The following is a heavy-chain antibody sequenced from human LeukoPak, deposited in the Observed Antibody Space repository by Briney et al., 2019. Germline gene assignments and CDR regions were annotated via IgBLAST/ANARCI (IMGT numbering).Heavy chain of an antibody. D-gene: IGHD1-26*01. CDR1: GFTVSSNY. V-gene: IGHV3-53*01. CDR2: IYSGGST. CDR3: ARGGSYLSAFDI. Sequence: PGGSLRLSCAASGFTVSSNYMSWVRQAPGKGLEWVSIIYSGGSTFYADSVKGRFTIPRDNSKNTLYLQMNSLRAEDTAVYYCARGGSYLSAFDIWGQGTMVTVSS. J-gene: IGHJ3*02.